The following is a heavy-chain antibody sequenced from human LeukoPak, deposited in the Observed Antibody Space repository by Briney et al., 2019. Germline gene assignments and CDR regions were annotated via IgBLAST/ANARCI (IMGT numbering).Heavy chain of an antibody. Sequence: PGGSLRLSCAASGFTFSDYYMSWIRQAPGKGLEWVSYISSSGSTIYYADSVKGRFTISRDNAKNSLYLQMNSLRAEDTALYYCAKDLVFGSGSYYKGYFDYWGQGTLVTVSS. J-gene: IGHJ4*02. CDR2: ISSSGSTI. CDR3: AKDLVFGSGSYYKGYFDY. V-gene: IGHV3-11*01. CDR1: GFTFSDYY. D-gene: IGHD3-10*01.